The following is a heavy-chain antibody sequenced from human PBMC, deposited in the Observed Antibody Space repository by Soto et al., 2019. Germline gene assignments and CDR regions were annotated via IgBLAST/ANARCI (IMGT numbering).Heavy chain of an antibody. CDR2: KSDGSST. V-gene: IGHV3-74*01. D-gene: IGHD6-13*01. J-gene: IGHJ3*02. CDR1: GFTFSTYW. CDR3: AREGLDTAGFFDI. Sequence: GGSLRLSCAASGFTFSTYWMHWVRQAPGKGLMWVSRKSDGSSTTYADSVKGRFTISRDNAKNTLYLQMSSLRAEDTAVYYCAREGLDTAGFFDIWGQGTMVTVSS.